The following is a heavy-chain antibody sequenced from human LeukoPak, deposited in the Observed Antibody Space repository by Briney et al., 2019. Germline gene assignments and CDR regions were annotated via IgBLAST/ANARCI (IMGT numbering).Heavy chain of an antibody. Sequence: GGSLRLSCAASGFTFSSYEMNWVRQAPGKGLEWVSYISSSGSTIYYADSVKGRFIISRDNAKNSLYLQMNSLRAEDTAVYYCARDGRITILYYYCGMDVWGQGTTVTVSS. CDR3: ARDGRITILYYYCGMDV. V-gene: IGHV3-48*03. CDR1: GFTFSSYE. D-gene: IGHD3-3*01. CDR2: ISSSGSTI. J-gene: IGHJ6*02.